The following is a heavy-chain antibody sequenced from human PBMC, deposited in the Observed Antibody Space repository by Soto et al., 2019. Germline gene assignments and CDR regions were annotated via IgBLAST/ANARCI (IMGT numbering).Heavy chain of an antibody. Sequence: PGESLKISCKGSGYSFISYWIGWVRQMPGKGLEWMGIIYPGDSDTRYSPSFQGQVTISADKSISTAYLQWSSLKASDTAMYYCASSIDSSGYVPVAFDIWGQGTMVTVSS. CDR3: ASSIDSSGYVPVAFDI. J-gene: IGHJ3*02. D-gene: IGHD3-22*01. CDR2: IYPGDSDT. V-gene: IGHV5-51*01. CDR1: GYSFISYW.